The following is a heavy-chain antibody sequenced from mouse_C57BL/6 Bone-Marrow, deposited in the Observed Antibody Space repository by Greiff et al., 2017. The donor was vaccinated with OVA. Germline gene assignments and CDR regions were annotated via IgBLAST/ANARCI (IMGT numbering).Heavy chain of an antibody. V-gene: IGHV5-16*01. CDR1: GFTFSDYY. D-gene: IGHD1-1*01. CDR2: INYDGSST. J-gene: IGHJ1*03. Sequence: EVHLVESEGGLVQPGRSMKLSCTASGFTFSDYYMAWVRQVPEKGLEWVANINYDGSSTYYLDSLKSRFIISRDNAKNILYLQMSSLKSEDTATYYCARVPITTVVAWYFDVWGTGTTVTVSS. CDR3: ARVPITTVVAWYFDV.